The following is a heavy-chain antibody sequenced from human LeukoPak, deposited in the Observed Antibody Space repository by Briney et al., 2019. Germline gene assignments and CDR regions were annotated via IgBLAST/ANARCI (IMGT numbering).Heavy chain of an antibody. Sequence: GGSLRLSCAASGFTFSSYSMNWVRQAPGKGLEWVSSISSSSSYIYYADSVKGRFTISRDNAKNSLYLQMNSLRAEDTAVYYCARDNGYGYQLGYWGQGTLVTVSS. V-gene: IGHV3-21*01. CDR3: ARDNGYGYQLGY. D-gene: IGHD5-18*01. CDR2: ISSSSSYI. J-gene: IGHJ4*02. CDR1: GFTFSSYS.